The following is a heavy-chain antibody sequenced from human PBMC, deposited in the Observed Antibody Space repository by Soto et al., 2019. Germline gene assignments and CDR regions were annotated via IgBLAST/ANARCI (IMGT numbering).Heavy chain of an antibody. D-gene: IGHD3-10*01. CDR2: ISYDGSNK. Sequence: GGSLRLSCAASGFTFSSYAMHWVRQAPGKGLEWVAVISYDGSNKYYADSVKGRFTISRDNSKNTLYLQMNSLRAEDTAVYYCARDNLGDYYYYYGMDVWGQGTTVTVSS. CDR1: GFTFSSYA. CDR3: ARDNLGDYYYYYGMDV. J-gene: IGHJ6*02. V-gene: IGHV3-30-3*01.